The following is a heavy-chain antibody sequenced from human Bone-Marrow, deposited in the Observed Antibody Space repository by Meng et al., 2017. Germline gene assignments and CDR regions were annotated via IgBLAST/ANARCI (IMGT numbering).Heavy chain of an antibody. V-gene: IGHV3-21*01. CDR3: ARDTKHSTGIAVAGTIPYYFDY. Sequence: GSLRLSCAASGFTFSSYSMNWVRQAPGKGLEWVSSISSSSSDIYYADSVKGRFTISRDNAKNSLYLQMNSLRAEDTAVYYCARDTKHSTGIAVAGTIPYYFDYWGQGTLVTVSS. J-gene: IGHJ4*02. CDR1: GFTFSSYS. CDR2: ISSSSSDI. D-gene: IGHD6-19*01.